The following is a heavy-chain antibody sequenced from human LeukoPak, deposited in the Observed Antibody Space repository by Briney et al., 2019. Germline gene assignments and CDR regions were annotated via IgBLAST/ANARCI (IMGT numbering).Heavy chain of an antibody. Sequence: GGSLRLSCAASGFXFSGYSMSWVRQAPGKGPEWVSTISGSGDATYYADSVEGRFTISRDNSKNTLYVQMNSLGAEDTAVYYCARRGTSSSWAHFDYWGQGTLVTVSS. V-gene: IGHV3-23*01. D-gene: IGHD6-13*01. CDR2: ISGSGDAT. J-gene: IGHJ4*02. CDR3: ARRGTSSSWAHFDY. CDR1: GFXFSGYS.